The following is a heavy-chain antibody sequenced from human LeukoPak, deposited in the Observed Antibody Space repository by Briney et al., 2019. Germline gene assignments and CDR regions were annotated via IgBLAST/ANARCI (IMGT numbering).Heavy chain of an antibody. Sequence: KASETLSLTCTVSGDSFGSYYWSWIRQAPGKRLEWIGYIYYSGSTNYNPSLEGRVTISVDTSKNQFYLNLTSVTAADTAMYFCARSYSSAWYGYLDFWGQGTQVTVSS. CDR3: ARSYSSAWYGYLDF. CDR2: IYYSGST. J-gene: IGHJ4*02. CDR1: GDSFGSYY. D-gene: IGHD6-19*01. V-gene: IGHV4-59*01.